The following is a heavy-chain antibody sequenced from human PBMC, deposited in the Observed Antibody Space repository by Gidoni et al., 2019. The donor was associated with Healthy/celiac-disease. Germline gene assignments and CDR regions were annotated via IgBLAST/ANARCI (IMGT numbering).Heavy chain of an antibody. CDR2: IYYSGST. Sequence: QLQLQESGPGLVKPSETLSLTCTVPGGSISSSSYYWGWIRQPPGTGLEWIGSIYYSGSTYYNPSLKSRVTISVDTSKNQFSLKLSSVTAADTAVYYCARHNLWFGEFPFDYWGQGTLVTVSS. D-gene: IGHD3-10*01. CDR1: GGSISSSSYY. V-gene: IGHV4-39*01. J-gene: IGHJ4*02. CDR3: ARHNLWFGEFPFDY.